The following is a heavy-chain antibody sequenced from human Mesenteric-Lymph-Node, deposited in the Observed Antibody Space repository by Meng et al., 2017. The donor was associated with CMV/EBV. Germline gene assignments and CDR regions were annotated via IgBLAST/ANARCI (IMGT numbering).Heavy chain of an antibody. D-gene: IGHD2-21*01. CDR3: ARGIPPYGINA. CDR2: ISSGGSTI. Sequence: GGSLRLSCAASVITVSSNYMSWVRQAPGKGLEWVAYISSGGSTIYYADSVKGRYTISRDNAKNSLYLQVNSLRAEDTAVYYCARGIPPYGINAWGQGTTVTVSS. CDR1: VITVSSNY. V-gene: IGHV3-11*04. J-gene: IGHJ6*02.